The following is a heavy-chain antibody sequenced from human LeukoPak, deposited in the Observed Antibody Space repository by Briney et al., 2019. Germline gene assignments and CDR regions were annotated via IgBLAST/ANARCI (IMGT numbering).Heavy chain of an antibody. Sequence: QSGGSLRPSCAASGLTFGSYWMPWAGQAQGKGLVWVSRIISVGSSTGYADSVKGRFTISRDNAKNTLYLQMNSLRAEDTAVYYCARGEYYYDSSGYYFWGSLNHGMDVWGQGTTVTVSS. V-gene: IGHV3-74*01. D-gene: IGHD3-22*01. J-gene: IGHJ6*02. CDR3: ARGEYYYDSSGYYFWGSLNHGMDV. CDR1: GLTFGSYW. CDR2: IISVGSST.